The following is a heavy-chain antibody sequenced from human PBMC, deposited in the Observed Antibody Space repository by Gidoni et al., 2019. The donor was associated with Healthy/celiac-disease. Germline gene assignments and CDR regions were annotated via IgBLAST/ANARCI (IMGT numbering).Heavy chain of an antibody. D-gene: IGHD6-13*01. CDR2: IRCSWGST. Sequence: EVQLLESGGGLVQPGGSLTPSCAAAGFTSSSYAMSWVRQAPGKGLEWVSSIRCSWGSTYYADSVKGRFTISRDHSKNTLYLQLNSLRAEDTAVYYCAKDRGWRHIAAPDYWGQGTLVTVSS. J-gene: IGHJ4*02. V-gene: IGHV3-23*01. CDR3: AKDRGWRHIAAPDY. CDR1: GFTSSSYA.